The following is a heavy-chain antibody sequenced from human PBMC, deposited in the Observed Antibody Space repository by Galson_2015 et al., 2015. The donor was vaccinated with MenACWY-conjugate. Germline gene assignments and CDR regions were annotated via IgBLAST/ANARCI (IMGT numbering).Heavy chain of an antibody. Sequence: PALVKPTQTLTLTCTFSGFSLTTSGVGVGWIRQPPGKALEWLALLYWDADRRYSPSLRTRLAIIKDTSRNQVVFTMANMDPVDTATYYCVHIVITYGGLSGDDAFDVWGLGTVVTVSS. CDR2: LYWDADR. CDR3: VHIVITYGGLSGDDAFDV. D-gene: IGHD3-16*01. J-gene: IGHJ3*01. CDR1: GFSLTTSGVG. V-gene: IGHV2-5*02.